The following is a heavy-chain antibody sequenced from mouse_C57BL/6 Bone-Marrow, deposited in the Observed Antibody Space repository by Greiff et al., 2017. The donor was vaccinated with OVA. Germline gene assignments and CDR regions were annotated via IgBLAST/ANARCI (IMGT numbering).Heavy chain of an antibody. Sequence: VQLQQSGAELVRPGASVTLSCKASGYTFTDYEMHWVKQTPVHGLEWIGAIDPETGGTAYNQKFKGKAILTADKSSSTAYMELRSLTSEDSAVYYCTRYDYGNPGLFAYWGQGTLVTVSA. V-gene: IGHV1-15*01. D-gene: IGHD2-1*01. CDR1: GYTFTDYE. J-gene: IGHJ3*01. CDR2: IDPETGGT. CDR3: TRYDYGNPGLFAY.